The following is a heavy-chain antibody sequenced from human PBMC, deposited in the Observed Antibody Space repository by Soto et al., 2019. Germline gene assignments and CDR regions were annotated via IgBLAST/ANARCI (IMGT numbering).Heavy chain of an antibody. CDR1: GGSISSSSYY. D-gene: IGHD2-2*01. V-gene: IGHV4-39*07. J-gene: IGHJ5*02. CDR2: IYYSGST. CDR3: ARGRRYCSSTSCLGDNWFDP. Sequence: PSETLSLTCTVSGGSISSSSYYWGWIRQPPGKGLEWIGSIYYSGSTYYNPSLKSRVTISVDTSKNQFSLKLSSVTAADTAVYYCARGRRYCSSTSCLGDNWFDPWGQGALVTVSS.